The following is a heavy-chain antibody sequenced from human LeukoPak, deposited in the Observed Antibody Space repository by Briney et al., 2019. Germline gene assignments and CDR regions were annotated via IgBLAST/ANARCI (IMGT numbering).Heavy chain of an antibody. Sequence: GGSLRLSCAASGFTFSSYEMNWVRQAPGKGLEWVSYISSSGSTIYYADSVKGRFTISRDNAKNSLYLQMNSLRAEDTAVYYCAREGYGDYVGLAFDYWGQGTLVTVSS. CDR3: AREGYGDYVGLAFDY. CDR2: ISSSGSTI. J-gene: IGHJ4*02. V-gene: IGHV3-48*03. D-gene: IGHD4-17*01. CDR1: GFTFSSYE.